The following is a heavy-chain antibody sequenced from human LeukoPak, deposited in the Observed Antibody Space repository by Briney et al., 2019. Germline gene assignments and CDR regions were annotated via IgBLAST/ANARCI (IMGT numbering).Heavy chain of an antibody. J-gene: IGHJ4*02. CDR2: ISYDGSNK. Sequence: GRSLRLSCAASGFTFSTYGMHWVRQAPGKGLEWVAVISYDGSNKYYADSVKGRFTISRDNSKNTLYLQMSSLRAEDTAVYYCAKDFLKQWLLRSPFDYWGQGTMVTVSS. V-gene: IGHV3-30*18. CDR3: AKDFLKQWLLRSPFDY. D-gene: IGHD6-19*01. CDR1: GFTFSTYG.